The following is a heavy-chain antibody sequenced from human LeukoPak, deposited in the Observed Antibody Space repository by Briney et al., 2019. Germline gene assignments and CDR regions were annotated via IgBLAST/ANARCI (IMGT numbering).Heavy chain of an antibody. Sequence: PSETLSLTCTVSGGSISSSSYYWGWIRQPPGKGLEWIGSIYYSGSTYYHPSLKSRVTIAVDTTKNQFSLKLSSVTAADTAVYYCARPRGYDFLRFDYWGQGALVTVSS. D-gene: IGHD5-12*01. J-gene: IGHJ4*02. CDR2: IYYSGST. V-gene: IGHV4-39*01. CDR1: GGSISSSSYY. CDR3: ARPRGYDFLRFDY.